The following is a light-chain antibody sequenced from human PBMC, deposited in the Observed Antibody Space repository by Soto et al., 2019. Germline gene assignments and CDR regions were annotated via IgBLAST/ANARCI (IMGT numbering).Light chain of an antibody. V-gene: IGLV2-8*01. CDR3: SSYGGSNTFV. Sequence: QSVLTQPPSASGSPGQSVTVSCTGTSSDVGGFDYVSWYQQHPGKVPKLLIYQVNRRPSGVPDRFSGSKSGNTASLTVSGLQAEDEADYYCSSYGGSNTFVFGTGTKVTAL. CDR2: QVN. J-gene: IGLJ1*01. CDR1: SSDVGGFDY.